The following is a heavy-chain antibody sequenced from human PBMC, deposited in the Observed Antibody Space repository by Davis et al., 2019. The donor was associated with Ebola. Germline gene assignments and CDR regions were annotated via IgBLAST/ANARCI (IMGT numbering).Heavy chain of an antibody. J-gene: IGHJ5*02. CDR2: MNPNSGNT. V-gene: IGHV1-8*03. Sequence: ASVKVSCKASGYTFTSYDINWVRQATEQGLEWMGWMNPNSGNTGYAQKFQGRVTITRNTSISTAYMELSSLRSEDTAVYYCARGRHYNWFDPCGQGTLVTVSS. CDR1: GYTFTSYD. CDR3: ARGRHYNWFDP.